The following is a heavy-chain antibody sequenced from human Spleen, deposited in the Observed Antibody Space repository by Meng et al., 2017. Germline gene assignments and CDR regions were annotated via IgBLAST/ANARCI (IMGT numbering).Heavy chain of an antibody. Sequence: VPLVGSGGGLVKAGGSLRLSCVASGLSFTDAWMSWVRQAPGKGLEWVGRIKRNSDGGTIDYAAPVKGRFTVSRDDSKNTLYLQMNSLITEDTAVYFCATGAAAADHWGQGTLVTVSS. J-gene: IGHJ4*02. CDR2: IKRNSDGGTI. CDR3: ATGAAAADH. V-gene: IGHV3-15*01. CDR1: GLSFTDAW. D-gene: IGHD6-13*01.